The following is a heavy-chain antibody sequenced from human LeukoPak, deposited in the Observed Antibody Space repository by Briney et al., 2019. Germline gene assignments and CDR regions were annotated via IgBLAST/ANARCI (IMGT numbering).Heavy chain of an antibody. D-gene: IGHD6-13*01. CDR2: IWYDGGNK. CDR3: ARWGIPAAGGIDY. CDR1: GFTFSCCG. J-gene: IGHJ4*02. V-gene: IGHV3-33*01. Sequence: PGRSLRLSCAASGFTFSCCGMHWVRQASGRGLEWVAVIWYDGGNKYYADSVKGRFTISGDNSKGTLFLEMNSLRAEDTGVYYCARWGIPAAGGIDYWGQGTLVTVSS.